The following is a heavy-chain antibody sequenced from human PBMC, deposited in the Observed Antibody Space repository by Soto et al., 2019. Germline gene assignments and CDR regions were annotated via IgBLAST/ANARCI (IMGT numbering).Heavy chain of an antibody. J-gene: IGHJ1*01. V-gene: IGHV3-48*01. CDR3: ASAECPYCYGFKH. CDR2: ISGSSDKK. D-gene: IGHD3-16*01. Sequence: EVHLVESGGGMVQPGVSLRPSWAASGFTFSRYGMNGVRQAPGMGLALVSYISGSSDKKSSADYVEGLFTISRYSDNCSVYLQLTSLRAEGTALYYRASAECPYCYGFKHWGQCTVVTVSS. CDR1: GFTFSRYG.